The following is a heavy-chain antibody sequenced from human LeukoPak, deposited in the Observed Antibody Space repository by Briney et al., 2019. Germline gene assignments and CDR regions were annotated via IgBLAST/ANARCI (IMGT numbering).Heavy chain of an antibody. D-gene: IGHD6-19*01. CDR2: VGTSGST. CDR3: APLAVADNSFDY. CDR1: GFTFSGYA. V-gene: IGHV3-23*01. J-gene: IGHJ4*02. Sequence: GGSLRLSCTASGFTFSGYAMNWVRQAPGKGLEWVSAVGTSGSTYYADSVKGRFTISRDNSKNTLYLQMNSLRAEDTAVYYCAPLAVADNSFDYWGQGTLVTVSS.